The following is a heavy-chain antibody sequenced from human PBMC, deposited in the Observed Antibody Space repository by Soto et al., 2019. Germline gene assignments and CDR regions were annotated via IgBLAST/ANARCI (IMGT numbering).Heavy chain of an antibody. CDR2: ISYDGSNK. J-gene: IGHJ4*02. D-gene: IGHD2-15*01. V-gene: IGHV3-30-3*01. CDR3: AKDFRSIVVVVAATPLAPYFDY. CDR1: GFTFSSYA. Sequence: GGSLRLSCAASGFTFSSYAMHWVRQAPGKGLEWVAVISYDGSNKYYADSVKGRFTISRDNSKNTLYLQMNSLRAEDTAVYYCAKDFRSIVVVVAATPLAPYFDYWGQGTLVTVSS.